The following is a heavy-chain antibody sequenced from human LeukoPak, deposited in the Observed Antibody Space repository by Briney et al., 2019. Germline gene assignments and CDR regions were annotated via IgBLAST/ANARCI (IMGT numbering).Heavy chain of an antibody. J-gene: IGHJ6*03. Sequence: GGSLRLSCAASGFTFSSYAMHWVRQAPGKGLEWVAVISYDGSNKYYADSVKGRFTISRDNSKNTLYLQMNSLRAEYTAVYYCARDYNGSGSYYTAYSYYYYYMDVWGKGTSVTVSS. D-gene: IGHD3-10*01. V-gene: IGHV3-30*04. CDR3: ARDYNGSGSYYTAYSYYYYYMDV. CDR1: GFTFSSYA. CDR2: ISYDGSNK.